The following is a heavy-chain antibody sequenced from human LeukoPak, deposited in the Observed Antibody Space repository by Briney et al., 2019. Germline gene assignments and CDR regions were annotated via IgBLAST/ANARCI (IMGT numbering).Heavy chain of an antibody. CDR1: GYTFTGYY. CDR2: INPNSGTT. D-gene: IGHD2-2*02. CDR3: ARDGPPLPASSTTCYSCLVAWFDP. J-gene: IGHJ5*02. Sequence: ASVKVSCKASGYTFTGYYMHWVRQAPGQGLEWMGWINPNSGTTNYAQKFQGRVTMTMDTSINTAYMELSRLRSGDTAVYYCARDGPPLPASSTTCYSCLVAWFDPWGQGTLFTVSS. V-gene: IGHV1-2*02.